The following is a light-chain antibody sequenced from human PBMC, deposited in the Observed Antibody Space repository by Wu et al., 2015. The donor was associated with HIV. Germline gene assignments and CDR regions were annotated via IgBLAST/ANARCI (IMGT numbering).Light chain of an antibody. V-gene: IGKV3-15*01. CDR1: ESVSSN. Sequence: ETVMTQSPATLSVSPGERATLSCRATESVSSNLAWYQQKPGQRPRLLIYSASTRATGVPARFSGGGSGTEFTLTISSVQSEDFALYYCQQYNNWPPLTFGGGTKAEIK. CDR2: SAS. J-gene: IGKJ4*01. CDR3: QQYNNWPPLT.